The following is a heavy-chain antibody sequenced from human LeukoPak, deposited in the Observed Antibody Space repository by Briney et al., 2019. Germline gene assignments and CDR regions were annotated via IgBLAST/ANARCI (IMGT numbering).Heavy chain of an antibody. CDR3: ARGGDIVVVPAARNNWFDP. V-gene: IGHV4-34*01. J-gene: IGHJ5*02. CDR1: GGSFSGYY. CDR2: INHSGST. D-gene: IGHD2-2*01. Sequence: SETLSLTCAVYGGSFSGYYWSWIRQPPGKGLEWIGEINHSGSTNYNPSLKSRVTISVDTSKNQSSLKLSYVTAADTAVYYCARGGDIVVVPAARNNWFDPWGQGTLVTVSS.